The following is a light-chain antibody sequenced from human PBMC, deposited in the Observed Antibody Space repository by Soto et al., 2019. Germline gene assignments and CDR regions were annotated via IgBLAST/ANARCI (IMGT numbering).Light chain of an antibody. CDR1: SSDVGGYNY. V-gene: IGLV2-14*01. CDR3: SSSTSSSTVV. J-gene: IGLJ2*01. Sequence: QSVLTQPASVSGSPGQSITISCTGTSSDVGGYNYVSWYQQHPGKAPKLMIYDVSNRPSGVSNRFSGSKSGTPASLTISGLQAEDEAHHYCSSSTSSSTVVFGGGTKLTVL. CDR2: DVS.